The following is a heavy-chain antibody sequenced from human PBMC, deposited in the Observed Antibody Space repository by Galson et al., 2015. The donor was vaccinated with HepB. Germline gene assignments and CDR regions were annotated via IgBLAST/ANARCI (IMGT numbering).Heavy chain of an antibody. Sequence: SLRLSCAISKFTVSSNHMSWVRQVPGKGLEWVAIMYSGGDTSYADSVEGRFTISRDNSKNTLYLQMNSLGPEDTAVYYCARDQGDDYVNYYYYHGMDVWGQGTTVTVSS. CDR2: MYSGGDT. J-gene: IGHJ6*02. D-gene: IGHD4-17*01. CDR1: KFTVSSNH. CDR3: ARDQGDDYVNYYYYHGMDV. V-gene: IGHV3-66*02.